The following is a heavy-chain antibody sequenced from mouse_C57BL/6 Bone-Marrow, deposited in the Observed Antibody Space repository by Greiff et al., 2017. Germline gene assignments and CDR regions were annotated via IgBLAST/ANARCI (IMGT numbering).Heavy chain of an antibody. CDR1: GYTFTDYY. CDR3: ARQNYYGSSRAWVAY. J-gene: IGHJ3*01. Sequence: EVQLQQSGPELVKPGASVKISCKASGYTFTDYYMNWVKQSHGKSLEWIGDINPNNGGTSYNQKFKGKATLTVDKSSSTAYMELRSLTSEDSAVYYCARQNYYGSSRAWVAYWGQGTLVTVSA. CDR2: INPNNGGT. D-gene: IGHD1-1*01. V-gene: IGHV1-26*01.